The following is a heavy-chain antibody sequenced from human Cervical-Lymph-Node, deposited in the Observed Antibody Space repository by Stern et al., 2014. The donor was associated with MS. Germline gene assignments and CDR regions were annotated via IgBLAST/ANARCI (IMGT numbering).Heavy chain of an antibody. Sequence: QVQLVESGPGLVKPSETLSLTCSVSGGSISSSSYYWGWIRQSPGKGLEWIGSFSYNGTYYNPSLKSRLIISVDASKNHSPLKLSSLTAADTAIYFCASSTTNIFGVAVGSFDYWGQGTLVTASS. J-gene: IGHJ4*02. CDR3: ASSTTNIFGVAVGSFDY. CDR2: FSYNGT. V-gene: IGHV4-39*02. D-gene: IGHD3-3*02. CDR1: GGSISSSSYY.